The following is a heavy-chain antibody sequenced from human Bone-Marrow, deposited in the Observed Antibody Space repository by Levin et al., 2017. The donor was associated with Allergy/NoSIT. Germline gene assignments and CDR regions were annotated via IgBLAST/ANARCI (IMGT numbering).Heavy chain of an antibody. CDR2: ISGSGSIT. V-gene: IGHV3-23*02. CDR1: GFTFSTYA. Sequence: PGGSLRLSCAASGFTFSTYAMTWVRQAPGKGLEWICSISGSGSITYYRDSVKGRVTISRDNSRDTLYLQMSSLRAEDTAVYFCAKDRDSSSARAYGLDVWGQGTTVTVSS. CDR3: AKDRDSSSARAYGLDV. D-gene: IGHD3-22*01. J-gene: IGHJ6*02.